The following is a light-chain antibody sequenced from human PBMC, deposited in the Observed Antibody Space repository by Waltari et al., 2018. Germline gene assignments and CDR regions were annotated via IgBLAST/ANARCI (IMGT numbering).Light chain of an antibody. J-gene: IGKJ4*01. CDR2: GAS. CDR1: QPVMSDY. V-gene: IGKV3-20*01. CDR3: QQYGTSPLT. Sequence: EIVLTQSPGTLSLSPGERAILSCRASQPVMSDYLAWDQQKPGLSPRLLIYGASTRATGTPDRFRGSGSGTDFTLTISRLEPEDFAVYHCQQYGTSPLTFGGGTKVEI.